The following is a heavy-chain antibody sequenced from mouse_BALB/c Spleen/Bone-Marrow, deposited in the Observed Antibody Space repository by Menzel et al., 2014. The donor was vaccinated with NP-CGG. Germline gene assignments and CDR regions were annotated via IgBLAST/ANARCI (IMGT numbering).Heavy chain of an antibody. D-gene: IGHD2-4*01. Sequence: QVQLQQSGAELVRPGASVELSCKASGYTFTSYWISWMKQRPGQGLEWIGSISPSDNYTNYNQKFKDWATLTVDKSSSTAYMQLSSPTSEDSAVYYCTISGTMITTWVDYWGQGTTLTVSS. J-gene: IGHJ2*01. CDR1: GYTFTSYW. CDR3: TISGTMITTWVDY. CDR2: ISPSDNYT. V-gene: IGHV1-69*02.